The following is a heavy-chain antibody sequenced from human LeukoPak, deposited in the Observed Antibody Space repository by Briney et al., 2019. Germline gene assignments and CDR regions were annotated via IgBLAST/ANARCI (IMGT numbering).Heavy chain of an antibody. J-gene: IGHJ4*02. CDR2: INPSGGST. CDR3: AVPASPAPFDY. D-gene: IGHD2-2*01. V-gene: IGHV1-46*03. CDR1: GYTFTSYY. Sequence: ASVKVSCKASGYTFTSYYMHWVRQAPGQGLEWMGIINPSGGSTSYAQKFQGRVTMTRDTSTSTAYMELSSLRSEDTAVYYCAVPASPAPFDYWGQGTLVTVSS.